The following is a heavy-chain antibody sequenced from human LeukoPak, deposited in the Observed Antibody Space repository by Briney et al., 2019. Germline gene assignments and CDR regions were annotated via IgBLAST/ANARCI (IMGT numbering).Heavy chain of an antibody. CDR1: GGSFTDSF. CDR3: ARGRIAKIVVVHSFSYGMDV. V-gene: IGHV4-34*01. Sequence: SPTLSLTCTVFGGSFTDSFWTWIRHSPGKGMEWIGEINVYTGDSKYDPSLDSRVSISLEKSKNQLSLELRSVTAADTAVYYCARGRIAKIVVVHSFSYGMDVWGQGTTVTVSS. CDR2: INVYTGDS. D-gene: IGHD3-22*01. J-gene: IGHJ6*02.